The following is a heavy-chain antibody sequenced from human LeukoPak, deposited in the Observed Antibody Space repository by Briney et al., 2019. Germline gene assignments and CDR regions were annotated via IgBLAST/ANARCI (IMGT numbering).Heavy chain of an antibody. J-gene: IGHJ4*02. CDR2: IRYDGSRK. D-gene: IGHD6-13*01. CDR1: GFTFSSYG. Sequence: GGSLRLSCGASGFTFSSYGMHWVRQAPGKGLEWVTFIRYDGSRKQYADSVKGRFAISRDNSKNTLYLQMDSLRAEDTAVYYCAKAGQLQLAPFDYWGQGTLVTVSS. CDR3: AKAGQLQLAPFDY. V-gene: IGHV3-30*02.